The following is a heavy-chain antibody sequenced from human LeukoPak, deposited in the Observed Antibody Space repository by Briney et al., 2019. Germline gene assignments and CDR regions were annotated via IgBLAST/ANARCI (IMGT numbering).Heavy chain of an antibody. CDR2: ISPNGETT. V-gene: IGHV3-74*01. CDR3: VRGTSDWKGVDY. J-gene: IGHJ4*02. D-gene: IGHD6-19*01. Sequence: PGGSLRLSCAASEFTFSTYWMHWVRQAPGKGLVWVTNISPNGETTHYADSVKGRFTISRDSAKSTLYLEMNSLRSEDTAVYYCVRGTSDWKGVDYWGQGTLVNVSS. CDR1: EFTFSTYW.